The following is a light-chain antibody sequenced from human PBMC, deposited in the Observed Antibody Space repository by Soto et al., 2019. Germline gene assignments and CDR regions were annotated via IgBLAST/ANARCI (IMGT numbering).Light chain of an antibody. CDR1: QTIYINY. CDR3: QQYDSSLWT. Sequence: ELVLTQSPGTLSLSPGERATLSCRASQTIYINYLAWYQQKPGQAPRLLIYGASTRATGVPDRFSSSWSGTDFSLTISRVEPEEFAVYYCQQYDSSLWTFGQGTKVEI. CDR2: GAS. V-gene: IGKV3-20*01. J-gene: IGKJ1*01.